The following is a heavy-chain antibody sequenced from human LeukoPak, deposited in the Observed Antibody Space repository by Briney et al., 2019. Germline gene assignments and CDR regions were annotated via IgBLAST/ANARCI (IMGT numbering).Heavy chain of an antibody. CDR1: GGTFSSYA. J-gene: IGHJ6*02. V-gene: IGHV1-69*13. CDR2: IIPIFGTA. CDR3: ARAPSQTNYYDSSGYYHYYYGMDV. Sequence: ASVKVSCKASGGTFSSYAISWVRQAPGQGLEWMGGIIPIFGTAYYAQKFQGRVTITADESTSTAYMELSSLRSEDTAVYYCARAPSQTNYYDSSGYYHYYYGMDVWGQGTTVTVSS. D-gene: IGHD3-22*01.